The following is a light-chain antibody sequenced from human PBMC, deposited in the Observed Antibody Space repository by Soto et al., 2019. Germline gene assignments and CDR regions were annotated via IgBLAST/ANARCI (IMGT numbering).Light chain of an antibody. CDR3: QQYDNLLL. Sequence: DIQMTQSPSSLSASVGDRVTITCQASQDISNYLNWYQQKPGKAPKLLIYDASNLETGIPSRFSGSGSGTDFTFTISSLQAEDIATYYCQQYDNLLLIGGGTKVEIK. J-gene: IGKJ4*01. CDR1: QDISNY. V-gene: IGKV1-33*01. CDR2: DAS.